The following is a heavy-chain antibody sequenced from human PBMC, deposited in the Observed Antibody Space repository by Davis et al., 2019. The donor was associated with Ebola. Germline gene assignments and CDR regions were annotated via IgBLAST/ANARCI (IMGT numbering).Heavy chain of an antibody. CDR2: TYYSSKWYD. J-gene: IGHJ6*04. Sequence: HSLTLSLPCAISGDSFAGGSGGWNWLRQSPSRGLEWLGRTYYSSKWYDGYAESVKSRINISPDTAKNQFSLHLNSVTPEDTAVYYCARGWLRSGLDVWGKGAAVTVSS. CDR1: GDSFAGGSGG. D-gene: IGHD5-12*01. V-gene: IGHV6-1*01. CDR3: ARGWLRSGLDV.